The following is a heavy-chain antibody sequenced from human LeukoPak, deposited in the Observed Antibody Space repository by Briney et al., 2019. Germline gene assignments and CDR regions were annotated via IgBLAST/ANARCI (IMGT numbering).Heavy chain of an antibody. Sequence: PGGSLRLSCAASGLTFSSYEMNWVRQAPGKGLEWVSYISSSGSTIYYADSVKGRSTISRDNAKNSLYLQMNSLRAEDTAVYYCAELGITMIGGVWGKGTTVTISS. CDR3: AELGITMIGGV. CDR2: ISSSGSTI. V-gene: IGHV3-48*03. J-gene: IGHJ6*04. D-gene: IGHD3-10*02. CDR1: GLTFSSYE.